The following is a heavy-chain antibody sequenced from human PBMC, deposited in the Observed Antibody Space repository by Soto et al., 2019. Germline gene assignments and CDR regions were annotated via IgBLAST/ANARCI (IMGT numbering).Heavy chain of an antibody. J-gene: IGHJ2*01. CDR1: GGSFSGYY. CDR2: INHSGST. V-gene: IGHV4-34*01. D-gene: IGHD3-3*01. CDR3: ARGRLGFGVVISLWYFDL. Sequence: QVQLQQWGAGLLKPSETLSLTCAVYGGSFSGYYWSWIRQPPGKGLEWIGEINHSGSTNYNPSLKSRVTISVDTSKNQFSLKLGSVTAADTAVYCCARGRLGFGVVISLWYFDLWGRGTLVTVSS.